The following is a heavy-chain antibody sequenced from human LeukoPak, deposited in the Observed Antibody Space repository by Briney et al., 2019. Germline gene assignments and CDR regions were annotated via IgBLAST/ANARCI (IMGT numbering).Heavy chain of an antibody. CDR1: GGPISGYY. CDR3: ARARYFDS. J-gene: IGHJ4*02. V-gene: IGHV4-59*01. CDR2: ILNSEST. Sequence: SETLSLTCAVSGGPISGYYWSWIRQTPGKGLEWMGYILNSESTNYNPSLTSRVTISLDTPKSQFSLKLSSVTAADTAVYYCARARYFDSWGQGTLVTVSS.